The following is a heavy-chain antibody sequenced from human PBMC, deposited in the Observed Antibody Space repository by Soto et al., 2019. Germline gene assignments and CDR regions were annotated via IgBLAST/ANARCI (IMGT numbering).Heavy chain of an antibody. CDR1: GGSVSSNSAA. CDR2: TYYRSKWYN. J-gene: IGHJ6*03. D-gene: IGHD1-7*01. V-gene: IGHV6-1*01. CDR3: AREPKTPNLNYAGAYYYYLIDV. Sequence: SQTLSLTCAISGGSVSSNSAAWNWIRQSPSRGLEWLGRTYYRSKWYNDYAVSVKSRITINPDTSKNQFSLQLNSVTPEDTAVYYCAREPKTPNLNYAGAYYYYLIDVWGKGSSVTGSS.